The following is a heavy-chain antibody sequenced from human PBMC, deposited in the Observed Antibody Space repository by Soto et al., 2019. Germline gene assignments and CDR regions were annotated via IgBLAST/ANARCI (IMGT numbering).Heavy chain of an antibody. V-gene: IGHV3-48*01. CDR1: GFTFSSYS. D-gene: IGHD2-2*01. CDR3: ACPVEGSTTSYIR. J-gene: IGHJ4*02. Sequence: GGSLRLSCAASGFTFSSYSMNWVRQAPGSAPEWVSYISSSSNSIYYADSVKGRFTISRDNAKNSLHLQMNSLRAEDTAVYYCACPVEGSTTSYIRWSQGTLVTVSS. CDR2: ISSSSNSI.